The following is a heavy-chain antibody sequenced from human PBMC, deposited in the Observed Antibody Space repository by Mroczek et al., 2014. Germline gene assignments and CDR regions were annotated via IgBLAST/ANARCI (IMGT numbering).Heavy chain of an antibody. CDR1: GYTFTSYG. D-gene: IGHD1-26*01. J-gene: IGHJ4*02. CDR3: ARVPWKKRSYSGYFDY. CDR2: ISAYNGNT. Sequence: SGAEVKKPGASVKISCKASGYTFTSYGISWVRQAPGQGLEWMGWISAYNGNTNYAQKLQGRVTMTTDTSTSTAYMELRSLRSDDTAVYYCARVPWKKRSYSGYFDYWGQGTLVTVSS. V-gene: IGHV1-18*01.